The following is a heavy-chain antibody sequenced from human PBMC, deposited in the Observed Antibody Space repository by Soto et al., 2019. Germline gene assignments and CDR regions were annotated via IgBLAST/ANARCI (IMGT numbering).Heavy chain of an antibody. CDR2: ISAYNGNT. Sequence: QVQLVQSGAEVKKPGASVRVSCKASSYTFSNYQISWVRQAPGQGLEWMGWISAYNGNTHYAQKLQGRVTMTTDTSTSTAYMELRRLRSDDTAVYFCARRGYSSSWFYFDYWGQGTLVTLSS. J-gene: IGHJ4*02. D-gene: IGHD6-13*01. CDR1: SYTFSNYQ. V-gene: IGHV1-18*01. CDR3: ARRGYSSSWFYFDY.